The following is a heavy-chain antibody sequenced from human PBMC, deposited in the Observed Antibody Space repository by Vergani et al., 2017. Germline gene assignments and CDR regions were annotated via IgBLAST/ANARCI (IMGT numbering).Heavy chain of an antibody. D-gene: IGHD3-22*01. V-gene: IGHV4-61*01. Sequence: QVQLQESGPGLVKPSETLSLTCTVSGGSVSSGSYYWSWIRQPPGKGLEWIGYIYYSGSTNYNPSLKSRVTISVDTSKNQFSLKLSSVTAADTAVYYCAKDLDDYYDSSGFDPWGQGTLVTVSS. CDR1: GGSVSSGSYY. CDR3: AKDLDDYYDSSGFDP. J-gene: IGHJ5*02. CDR2: IYYSGST.